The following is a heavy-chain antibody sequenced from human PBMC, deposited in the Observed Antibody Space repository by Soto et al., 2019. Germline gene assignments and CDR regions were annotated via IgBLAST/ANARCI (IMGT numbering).Heavy chain of an antibody. J-gene: IGHJ4*02. CDR2: IIPIFGTA. V-gene: IGHV1-69*13. CDR3: ARVDVKWELRPLYYFDY. Sequence: RASVKVSCKASGGTFSSYAISWVRQAPGQGLEWMGGIIPIFGTANYAQKFQGRVTITADESTSTAYMELSSLRSEDTAVYYCARVDVKWELRPLYYFDYWGQGTLVTVSS. CDR1: GGTFSSYA. D-gene: IGHD1-26*01.